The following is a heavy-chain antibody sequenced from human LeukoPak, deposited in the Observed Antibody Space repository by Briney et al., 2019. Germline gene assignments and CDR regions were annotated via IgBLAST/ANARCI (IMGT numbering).Heavy chain of an antibody. CDR1: GSTFTSYV. J-gene: IGHJ6*03. V-gene: IGHV1-69*13. Sequence: SVKLSCTAAGSTFTSYVRNWLRRAPGQGLEWMGGFIPNFGTANYEQKFQGRVTITADESTSTAYMELSSLRSEDTAVYYCASGVSYGSGSYTPDSLYYYYYMDVWGKGTTVTISS. CDR3: ASGVSYGSGSYTPDSLYYYYYMDV. D-gene: IGHD3-10*01. CDR2: FIPNFGTA.